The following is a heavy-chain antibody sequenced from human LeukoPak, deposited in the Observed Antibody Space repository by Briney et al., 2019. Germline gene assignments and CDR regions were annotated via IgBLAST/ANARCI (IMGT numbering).Heavy chain of an antibody. Sequence: PGGSLRLSCAASGFILSSYGMHWVRQAPGKGLEWVAVIWYDGSNKYYADSVKGRFTISRDNSKNTLYLQMNSLRAEDTAVYYCARGKWFGELGAFDIWGQGTMVTVSS. J-gene: IGHJ3*02. V-gene: IGHV3-33*01. CDR3: ARGKWFGELGAFDI. CDR2: IWYDGSNK. D-gene: IGHD3-10*01. CDR1: GFILSSYG.